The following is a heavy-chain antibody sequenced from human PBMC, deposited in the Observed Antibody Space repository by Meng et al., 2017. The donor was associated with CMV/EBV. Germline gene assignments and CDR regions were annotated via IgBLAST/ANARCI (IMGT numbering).Heavy chain of an antibody. V-gene: IGHV5-51*01. CDR2: IYPGDSDT. CDR1: GYSFTRYW. D-gene: IGHD3-16*01. J-gene: IGHJ2*01. CDR3: ARPYYYDYSNYWYFDL. Sequence: GESLKISCKGSGYSFTRYWIGWVRQMPGKGLERMGVIYPGDSDTRYSPSFQGQVTISVDKSLSTSYLQWSSLKASDTAMYFCARPYYYDYSNYWYFDLWGRGTLVTVSS.